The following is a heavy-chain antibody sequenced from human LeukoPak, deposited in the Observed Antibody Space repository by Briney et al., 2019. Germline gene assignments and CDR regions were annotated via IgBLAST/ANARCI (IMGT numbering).Heavy chain of an antibody. CDR3: VRALGTGSY. CDR1: GFPFSSYW. CDR2: IKQDGSVK. Sequence: GGSLRLSCVASGFPFSSYWMTWVRQAPGKGLEWVANIKQDGSVKHYVDSVKGRFTISRDNAKNSLYLQMNSLRAEDTAVYYCVRALGTGSYWGQGTLVTVSS. D-gene: IGHD1-1*01. V-gene: IGHV3-7*03. J-gene: IGHJ4*02.